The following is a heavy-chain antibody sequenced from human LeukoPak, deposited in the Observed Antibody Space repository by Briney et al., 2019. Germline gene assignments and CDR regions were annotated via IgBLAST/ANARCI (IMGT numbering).Heavy chain of an antibody. CDR2: IYWCGRT. D-gene: IGHD3-3*01. V-gene: IGHV3-66*03. Sequence: PREALLLACAVHGYTLSCNYGSSVRQAPGKGLERVQVIYWCGRTYYEDSVKGRFTISGDNSKNKLYLKVNSLRAEDTAVYYCARVGYYDFWSGYPPGYFDYWGQGTLVTVSS. CDR1: GYTLSCNY. J-gene: IGHJ4*02. CDR3: ARVGYYDFWSGYPPGYFDY.